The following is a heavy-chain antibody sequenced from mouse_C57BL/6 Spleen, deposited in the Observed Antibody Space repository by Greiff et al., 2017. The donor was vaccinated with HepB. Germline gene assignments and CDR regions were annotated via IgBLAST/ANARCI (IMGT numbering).Heavy chain of an antibody. V-gene: IGHV5-9-1*02. CDR3: TRAGGDFDY. Sequence: EVQGVESGEGLVKPGGSLKLSCAASGFTFSSYAMSWVRQTPEKRLEWVAYISSGGDYIYYADTVKGRFTISRDNARNTLYMQMSSLKSEDTAMYYCTRAGGDFDYWGQGTTLTVSS. CDR2: ISSGGDYI. CDR1: GFTFSSYA. J-gene: IGHJ2*01.